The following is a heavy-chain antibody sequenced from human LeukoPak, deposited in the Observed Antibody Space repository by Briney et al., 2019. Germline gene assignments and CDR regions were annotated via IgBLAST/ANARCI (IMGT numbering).Heavy chain of an antibody. CDR1: GFTFSSYA. CDR3: AGDTHSSSWYDH. Sequence: GGSLRLSCAASGFTFSSYAMHWVRQAPGKGLEWVSFIYSDGNTYYGDSVKGRFTLSRDSSRNTLYLQMNSLTVDDTAVYYCAGDTHSSSWYDHWGQGTLVTVSS. J-gene: IGHJ5*02. CDR2: IYSDGNT. V-gene: IGHV3-53*01. D-gene: IGHD6-19*01.